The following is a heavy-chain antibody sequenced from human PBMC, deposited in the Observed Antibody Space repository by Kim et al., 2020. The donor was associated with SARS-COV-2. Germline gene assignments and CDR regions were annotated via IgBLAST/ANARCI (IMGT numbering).Heavy chain of an antibody. J-gene: IGHJ4*02. V-gene: IGHV1-46*01. CDR1: GYTFTSYY. CDR3: AREMPGPPYYDFWSGYYD. Sequence: ASVKVSCKASGYTFTSYYMHWVRQAPGQGLEWMGIINPSGGSTSYAQKFQGRVTMTRDTSTSTVYMELSSLRSEDTAVYYCAREMPGPPYYDFWSGYYDWGQGTLVTVSS. CDR2: INPSGGST. D-gene: IGHD3-3*01.